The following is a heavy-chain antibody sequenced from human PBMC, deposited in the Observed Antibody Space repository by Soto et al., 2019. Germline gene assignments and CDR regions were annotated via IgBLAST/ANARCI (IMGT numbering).Heavy chain of an antibody. CDR3: ARARYYDLLPAREYAFDI. V-gene: IGHV1-69*05. CDR1: GGSFRNYG. CDR2: IMPILGTA. Sequence: QVQLVQSGAEVKKPGSSVRVSCKVSGGSFRNYGITWVRQAPGQGLEWLGGIMPILGTANYAQEFQGRVTINTDELTTTVSLELSSMRSNDTAVYFCARARYYDLLPAREYAFDIWGKVTTCAVS. D-gene: IGHD3-9*01. J-gene: IGHJ6*03.